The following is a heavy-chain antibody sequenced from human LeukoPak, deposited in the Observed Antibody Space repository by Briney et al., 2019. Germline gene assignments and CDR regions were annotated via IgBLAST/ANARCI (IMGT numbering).Heavy chain of an antibody. D-gene: IGHD2-8*01. CDR2: LFYSGNT. Sequence: SETLSLTCTGGSISSNSYYWGWIRQPPGKGLEWTGSLFYSGNTHYNPSLKSRVTISVDTSKNQFSLRLTSVTAADTAVYYCARHSGSAMVFDYWGQGTLVTVSS. CDR1: GSISSNSYY. J-gene: IGHJ4*02. V-gene: IGHV4-39*01. CDR3: ARHSGSAMVFDY.